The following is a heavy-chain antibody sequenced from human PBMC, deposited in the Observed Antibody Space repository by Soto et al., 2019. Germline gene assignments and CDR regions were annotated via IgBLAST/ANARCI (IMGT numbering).Heavy chain of an antibody. CDR1: AFTFSDAW. CDR2: IWYDGSNK. Sequence: GGSLRLSCAASAFTFSDAWMSWVRQAPVKGLDWVAVIWYDGSNKYYADAVRGRFTISRDNSKNTLYLQMNSLRAEDTAVYYCARDHVDPSPAYYLDYWGQGTLVTVSS. J-gene: IGHJ4*02. CDR3: ARDHVDPSPAYYLDY. V-gene: IGHV3-33*08. D-gene: IGHD3-16*01.